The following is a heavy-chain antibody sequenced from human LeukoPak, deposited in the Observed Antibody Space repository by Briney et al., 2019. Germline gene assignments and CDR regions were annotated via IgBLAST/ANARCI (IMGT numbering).Heavy chain of an antibody. CDR2: MNPNSGNT. CDR1: GYTFTSYD. CDR3: ARDKTYYDFWSGYYSMDY. Sequence: ASVKVSCKASGYTFTSYDINWVRQATGQGLEWMGWMNPNSGNTGYAQKFQGRVTITADESTSTAYMELSSLRSEDTAVYYCARDKTYYDFWSGYYSMDYWGQGTLVTVSS. V-gene: IGHV1-8*01. D-gene: IGHD3-3*01. J-gene: IGHJ4*02.